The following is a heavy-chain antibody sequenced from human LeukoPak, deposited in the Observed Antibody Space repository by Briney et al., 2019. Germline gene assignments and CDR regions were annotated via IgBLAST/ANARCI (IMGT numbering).Heavy chain of an antibody. CDR1: GYTFTGYY. V-gene: IGHV1-2*02. J-gene: IGHJ3*02. CDR3: ARDWQWQQLDGDAFDI. D-gene: IGHD6-13*01. Sequence: ASVKVSCKTSGYTFTGYYMHWVRQAPGQGLEWMGWINPNSGGTNYAQKFQGRVTMTSDTSISTAYMELSRLTSDDTAVYYCARDWQWQQLDGDAFDIWGQGTMVTVSS. CDR2: INPNSGGT.